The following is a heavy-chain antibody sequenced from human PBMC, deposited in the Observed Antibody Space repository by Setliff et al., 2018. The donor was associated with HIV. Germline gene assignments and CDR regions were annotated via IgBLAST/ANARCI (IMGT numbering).Heavy chain of an antibody. CDR3: AKDPHNIYLFYFHYMDV. CDR2: IIPLSGTT. V-gene: IGHV1-69*06. CDR1: GGIFSRFD. J-gene: IGHJ6*03. Sequence: ASVKVSCKASGGIFSRFDISWVRQAPGQGLEWMGRIIPLSGTTNYAPRFQGRLTITADKSTSTAYMELSSLTSDDTAIYYCAKDPHNIYLFYFHYMDVWGKGTTVTVSS.